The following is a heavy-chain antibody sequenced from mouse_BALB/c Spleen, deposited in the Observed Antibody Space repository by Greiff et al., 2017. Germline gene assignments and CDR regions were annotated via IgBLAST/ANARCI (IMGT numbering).Heavy chain of an antibody. CDR3: ARHLYGNYAAWFAY. CDR2: ISSGGGST. CDR1: GFAFSSYD. D-gene: IGHD2-1*01. J-gene: IGHJ3*01. V-gene: IGHV5-12-1*01. Sequence: EVKLQESGGGLVKPGGSLKLSCAASGFAFSSYDMSWVRQTPEKRLEWVAYISSGGGSTYYPDTVKGRFTISRDNAKNTLYLQMSSLKSEDTAMYYCARHLYGNYAAWFAYWGQGTLVTVSA.